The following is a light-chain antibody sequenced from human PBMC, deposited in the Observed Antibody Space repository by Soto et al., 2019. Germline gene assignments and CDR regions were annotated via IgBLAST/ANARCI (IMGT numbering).Light chain of an antibody. V-gene: IGKV3-20*01. CDR1: QSVGSNY. J-gene: IGKJ1*01. Sequence: EIVLTQSPGTLSLSPGERATLSCRASQSVGSNYLAWYQQKPGQAPRILIFGASGRATGIPDRFSGSGSGTDFTLTISRREPEDFAVYYCQQDGSASWPSGQGNKVEI. CDR2: GAS. CDR3: QQDGSASWP.